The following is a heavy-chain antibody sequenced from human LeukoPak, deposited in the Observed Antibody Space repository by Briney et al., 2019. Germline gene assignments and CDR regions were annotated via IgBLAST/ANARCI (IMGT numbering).Heavy chain of an antibody. Sequence: PSETLSLTCTVSGGSISSYYWSWIRQPPGKGLEWIGRVFTSGIISGNTNYNPSLKSRVTMSVDTSNNQFSLKLRSVTAADTAVYYCGRDRYYYDSSSYYSAFDTWGQGTMVTVSS. J-gene: IGHJ3*02. CDR2: VFTSGIISGNT. D-gene: IGHD3-22*01. CDR1: GGSISSYY. V-gene: IGHV4-4*07. CDR3: GRDRYYYDSSSYYSAFDT.